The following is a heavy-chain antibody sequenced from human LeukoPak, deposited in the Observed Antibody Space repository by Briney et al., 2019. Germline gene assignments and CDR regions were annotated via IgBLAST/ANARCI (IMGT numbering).Heavy chain of an antibody. V-gene: IGHV3-11*04. CDR3: ARGYYDFWSGPQGWFDP. CDR1: GFTFSDYY. Sequence: GGSLRLSCAASGFTFSDYYMSWIRQAPGRGLEWVLYISSSGSTIYYADSVKGRFTISRDNAKNSLYLQMNSLRAEDTAVYYCARGYYDFWSGPQGWFDPWGQGTLVTVSS. J-gene: IGHJ5*02. CDR2: ISSSGSTI. D-gene: IGHD3-3*01.